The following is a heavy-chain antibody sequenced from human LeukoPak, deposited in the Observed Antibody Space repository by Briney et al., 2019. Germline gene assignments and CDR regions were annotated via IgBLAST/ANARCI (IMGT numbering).Heavy chain of an antibody. J-gene: IGHJ5*02. Sequence: SETLSLPCSVSGASINSYYWNWIRQPPGEGLEWIGNTYLSGNTNYNPSLKGRVTISLDTSKSQFSLKMSSVTAADTAVYYCAKDWELGSWGQGTLVTVSS. CDR2: TYLSGNT. CDR1: GASINSYY. CDR3: AKDWELGS. D-gene: IGHD1-26*01. V-gene: IGHV4-59*01.